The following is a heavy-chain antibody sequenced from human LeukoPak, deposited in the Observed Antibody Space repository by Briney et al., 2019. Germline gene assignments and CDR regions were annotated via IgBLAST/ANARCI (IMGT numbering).Heavy chain of an antibody. D-gene: IGHD2-15*01. J-gene: IGHJ6*02. V-gene: IGHV4-31*03. CDR2: IYYSGST. Sequence: SQTLSLTCTVSGGSISSGGYYWSWIRQHPGKGLEWIGYIYYSGSTYYNPSLKSRVTISVDTSKNQFSLKLSSVTAADTAVYYCARGYCSGGSCYTTRNYYYYYGMDVWGQGTTVTVSS. CDR3: ARGYCSGGSCYTTRNYYYYYGMDV. CDR1: GGSISSGGYY.